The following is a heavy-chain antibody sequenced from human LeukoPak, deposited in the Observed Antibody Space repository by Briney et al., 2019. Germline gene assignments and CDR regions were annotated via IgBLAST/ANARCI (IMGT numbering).Heavy chain of an antibody. V-gene: IGHV3-30*18. CDR2: ISYDGSNK. CDR1: GFTFSSYG. Sequence: SGGSLRLSCAASGFTFSSYGMHWVRQAPGKGLEWVAVISYDGSNKYYADSVKGRFTISRDNSKNTLYLQMNSPRAEDTAVYYCAKDRFGYWGQGTLVTVSS. D-gene: IGHD3-10*01. J-gene: IGHJ4*02. CDR3: AKDRFGY.